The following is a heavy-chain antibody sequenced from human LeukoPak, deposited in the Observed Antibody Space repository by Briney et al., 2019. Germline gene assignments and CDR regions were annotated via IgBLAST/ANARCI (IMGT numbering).Heavy chain of an antibody. J-gene: IGHJ6*03. CDR3: ARDGIPGTTLNYMDV. CDR2: IYHSGST. Sequence: SETLSLTCTVSGGSISSGGYYWSWIRQPPGKGLEWIGYIYHSGSTYYNPSLKSRVTISVDRSKNQFSLKLSSVTAADTAVYYCARDGIPGTTLNYMDVWGKGTTVTVSS. V-gene: IGHV4-30-2*01. D-gene: IGHD1-7*01. CDR1: GGSISSGGYY.